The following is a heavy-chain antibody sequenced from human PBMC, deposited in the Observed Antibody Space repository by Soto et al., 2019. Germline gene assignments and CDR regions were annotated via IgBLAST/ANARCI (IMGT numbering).Heavy chain of an antibody. V-gene: IGHV3-30*18. Sequence: QVQLVESGGGVVQPGRSLRLSCAASGFTFSNYGMHWVRQAPGKGLEWVAVISYDGSNKYYADSVKGRFTISRDNSKNTRYLQINSLRAEDTAVYYCANGEGAGVIPVNWFDPWGQGTLVTVSS. CDR2: ISYDGSNK. J-gene: IGHJ5*02. CDR3: ANGEGAGVIPVNWFDP. CDR1: GFTFSNYG. D-gene: IGHD3-10*01.